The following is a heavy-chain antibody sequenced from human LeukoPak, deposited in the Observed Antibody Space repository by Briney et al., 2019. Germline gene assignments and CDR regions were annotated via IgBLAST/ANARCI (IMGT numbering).Heavy chain of an antibody. D-gene: IGHD3-16*01. J-gene: IGHJ4*02. Sequence: GGSLRLSCAASGFIFSNYAMHWVRQAPGKGLEWVALISSDGSKIYYADSVKGRFTISRDNSRNTLYLHMSSLRVEDTAVFYCARVAPPLDDYIRGSFPYYFDYWGQGTPVTVSS. CDR1: GFIFSNYA. CDR3: ARVAPPLDDYIRGSFPYYFDY. CDR2: ISSDGSKI. V-gene: IGHV3-30*04.